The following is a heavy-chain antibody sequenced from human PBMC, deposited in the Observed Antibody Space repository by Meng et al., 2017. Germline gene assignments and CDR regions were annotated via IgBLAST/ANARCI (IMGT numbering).Heavy chain of an antibody. D-gene: IGHD3-22*01. CDR1: GFTFSSYS. CDR3: ARAPKQIVVVIRYYYYGMDV. CDR2: ISSSSSYI. Sequence: GESLKISCAASGFTFSSYSMNWVRQAPGKGLEWVSSISSSSSYIYYADSVKGRFTISRDNAKNSLYLQMNSLRAEDTAVYYCARAPKQIVVVIRYYYYGMDVWGHGTTVTVSS. J-gene: IGHJ6*02. V-gene: IGHV3-21*01.